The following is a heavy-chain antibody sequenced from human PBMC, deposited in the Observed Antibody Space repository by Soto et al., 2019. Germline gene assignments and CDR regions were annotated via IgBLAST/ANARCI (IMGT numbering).Heavy chain of an antibody. CDR1: GFTLDNYA. V-gene: IGHV3-9*01. CDR3: ARYDSSGYAAFDY. CDR2: INWNSDTI. J-gene: IGHJ4*02. Sequence: SLRLSCAAAGFTLDNYAMHWVRQAPGTGLEWVSGINWNSDTIDYADSVKGRFTISRDNAKNSLYLQMNSLRAEDTAMYYCARYDSSGYAAFDYWGQGTLVTVSS. D-gene: IGHD3-22*01.